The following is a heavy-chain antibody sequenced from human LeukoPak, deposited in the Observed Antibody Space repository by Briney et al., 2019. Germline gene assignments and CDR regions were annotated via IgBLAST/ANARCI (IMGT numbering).Heavy chain of an antibody. CDR2: ISGSGGST. CDR1: GFTFSSYA. D-gene: IGHD6-13*01. CDR3: AKMRSSSWYTADAFDI. V-gene: IGHV3-23*01. J-gene: IGHJ3*02. Sequence: GGSLRLSCAASGFTFSSYAMSWVRQAPGKGLEWVSAISGSGGSTYYADSVKGRFTISRDNSKNTLYLQMNSLRAEDTAVYYCAKMRSSSWYTADAFDIWGQGTMVTVSS.